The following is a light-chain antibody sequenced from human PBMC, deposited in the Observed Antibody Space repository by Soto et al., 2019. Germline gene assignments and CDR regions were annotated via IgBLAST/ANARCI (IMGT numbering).Light chain of an antibody. Sequence: QSVLTQPPSASGTPGQRVTISCSGSSSNIGTNTVNWYQQLPGTAPKLLIYSNNQRPPGVPDRLSGSKSATSASLAISGLQSEDEADYYCAAWDDSLNSWVFGGGTKLTVL. CDR1: SSNIGTNT. CDR3: AAWDDSLNSWV. J-gene: IGLJ3*02. V-gene: IGLV1-44*01. CDR2: SNN.